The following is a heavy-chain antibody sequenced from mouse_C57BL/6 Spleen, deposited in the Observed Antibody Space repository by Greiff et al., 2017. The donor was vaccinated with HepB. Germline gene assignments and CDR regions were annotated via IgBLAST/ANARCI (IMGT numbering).Heavy chain of an antibody. CDR3: ARGRYYYGSSYPFAY. D-gene: IGHD1-1*01. J-gene: IGHJ3*01. Sequence: QVQLQQSGAELVRPGSSVKLSCKASGYTFTSYWMHWVKQRPIQGLEAPANLDPSDSETHYNQKFKDKATLTVDKSSSTAYMQLSSLTSEDSAVYYCARGRYYYGSSYPFAYWGQGTLVTVSA. V-gene: IGHV1-52*01. CDR1: GYTFTSYW. CDR2: LDPSDSET.